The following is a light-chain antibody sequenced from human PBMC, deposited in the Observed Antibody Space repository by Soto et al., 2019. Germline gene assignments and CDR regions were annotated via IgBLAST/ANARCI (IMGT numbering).Light chain of an antibody. V-gene: IGLV2-14*03. CDR3: CSYTNSSTHIL. CDR2: DVS. CDR1: SSEVGGYNY. Sequence: QSSLAQPASLSWSPGQAITLSCPGTSSEVGGYNYVSWYQQHPGEVPKLMIYDVSSRPSGVSNRFSGSKSGNTASLTISGLQAEDEADYYSCSYTNSSTHILFGGGTEVTVL. J-gene: IGLJ2*01.